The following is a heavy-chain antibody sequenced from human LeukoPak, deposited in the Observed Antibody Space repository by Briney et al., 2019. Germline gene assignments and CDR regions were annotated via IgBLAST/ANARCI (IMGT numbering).Heavy chain of an antibody. CDR1: GGSISSSSYY. CDR3: ARLAVAYYYYGMDV. D-gene: IGHD2-15*01. Sequence: SETLSLTCTVSGGSISSSSYYWGWIRQPSGKGLEWIGSIYYSGSTYYNPSLKSRVTISVDTSKNQFSLKLSSVTAADTAVYYCARLAVAYYYYGMDVWGQGTTVTVSS. V-gene: IGHV4-39*01. J-gene: IGHJ6*02. CDR2: IYYSGST.